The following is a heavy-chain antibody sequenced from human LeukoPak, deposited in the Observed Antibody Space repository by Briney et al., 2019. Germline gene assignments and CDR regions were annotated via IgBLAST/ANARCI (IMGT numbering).Heavy chain of an antibody. CDR3: ARGGGLDV. CDR1: GFTFSSYW. D-gene: IGHD3-16*01. CDR2: INHNGNVN. Sequence: GGSLRLSCAASGFTFSSYWMNWARQAPGKGLEWVASINHNGNVNYYVDPVKGRFTISRDNAKNSLYLQMSNLRAEDTAVYFCARGGGLDVWGQGATVTVSS. V-gene: IGHV3-7*03. J-gene: IGHJ6*02.